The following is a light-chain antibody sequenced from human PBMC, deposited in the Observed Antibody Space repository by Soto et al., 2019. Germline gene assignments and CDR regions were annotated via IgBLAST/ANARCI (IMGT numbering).Light chain of an antibody. Sequence: QSALTQYPSASGSPGQSVTISCTGTSSDVGGYNYVSWYQQHPGKAPKLMIYEVSKRPSGVPDRFSGSKSGNTASLTVSGLQAEDEADYCCSSYAGSNNFVVFGGGTKLTVL. V-gene: IGLV2-8*01. J-gene: IGLJ2*01. CDR2: EVS. CDR3: SSYAGSNNFVV. CDR1: SSDVGGYNY.